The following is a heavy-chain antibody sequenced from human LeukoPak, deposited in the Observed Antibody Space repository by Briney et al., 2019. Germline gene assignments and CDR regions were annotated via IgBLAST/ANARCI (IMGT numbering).Heavy chain of an antibody. CDR1: GFTFSSYW. CDR3: ARYHYGDHPFDP. CDR2: VKQDGSEK. J-gene: IGHJ5*02. D-gene: IGHD4-17*01. V-gene: IGHV3-7*01. Sequence: GGSLRLSCAASGFTFSSYWMSWVRQAPGKGLEWVANVKQDGSEKKYVDSVKGRFTISRDNAKNSLYLQMDSLRAEDTAVYYCARYHYGDHPFDPWGQGTLVTVSS.